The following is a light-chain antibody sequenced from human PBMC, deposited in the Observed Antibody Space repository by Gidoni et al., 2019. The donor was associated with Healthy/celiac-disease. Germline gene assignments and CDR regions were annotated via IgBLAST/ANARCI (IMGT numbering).Light chain of an antibody. J-gene: IGKJ2*04. CDR3: MQALQTPSCS. V-gene: IGKV2-28*01. Sequence: DIVMTQSPLSLPVTPGEPASISCRSSQSLLHSNGYNYLDWYLQQPGQSPQLLIYLGSNRASGVPDRFSGSGSGTDFTLKISRVEAEDVGVSYCMQALQTPSCSFGQGTKLEIK. CDR1: QSLLHSNGYNY. CDR2: LGS.